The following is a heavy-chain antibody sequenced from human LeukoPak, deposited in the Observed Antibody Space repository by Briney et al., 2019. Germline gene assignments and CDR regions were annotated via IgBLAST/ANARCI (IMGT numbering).Heavy chain of an antibody. V-gene: IGHV1-18*01. CDR2: ISAYNGNT. CDR3: ARGPRAYFDWLLHKEYMDV. D-gene: IGHD3-9*01. Sequence: ASVKVSCKASGYTFTSYGISWVRQAPGQGLEWMGWISAYNGNTNYAQKLQGRVTMTRDTSISTAYMELSRLRSDDTAVYYCARGPRAYFDWLLHKEYMDVWGKGTTVTISS. J-gene: IGHJ6*03. CDR1: GYTFTSYG.